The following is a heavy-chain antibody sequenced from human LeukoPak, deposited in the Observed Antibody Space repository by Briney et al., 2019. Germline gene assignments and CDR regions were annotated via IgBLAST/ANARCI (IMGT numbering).Heavy chain of an antibody. J-gene: IGHJ5*02. Sequence: PSETLSLTCTVSGGSISRYYRTWIRQPPGKGLEWIGYIYYSGSTNYNPSLTSRVTISLDTSRNQFSLRLSSVTAADTAVYYCARDVGSWGWFDPWGQGTLVTVSS. CDR2: IYYSGST. CDR1: GGSISRYY. V-gene: IGHV4-59*01. D-gene: IGHD6-13*01. CDR3: ARDVGSWGWFDP.